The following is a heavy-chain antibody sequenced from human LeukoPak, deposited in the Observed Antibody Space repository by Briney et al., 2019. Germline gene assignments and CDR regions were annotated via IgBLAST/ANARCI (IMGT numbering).Heavy chain of an antibody. J-gene: IGHJ4*02. CDR2: ISKDGNKK. D-gene: IGHD6-19*01. CDR1: GFTFGSFA. Sequence: GGSLRLSYTTSGFTFGSFAVHWVRQAPGKGLEWVAVISKDGNKKYYADSVKGRFTISRDNSKNTLYLQMNSLRAEDTAVYYCARVFDSSGWSGDYWGQGTLVTVSS. CDR3: ARVFDSSGWSGDY. V-gene: IGHV3-30*04.